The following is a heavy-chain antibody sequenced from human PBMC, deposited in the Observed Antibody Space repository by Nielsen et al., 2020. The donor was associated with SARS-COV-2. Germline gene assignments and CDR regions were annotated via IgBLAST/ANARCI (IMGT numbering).Heavy chain of an antibody. CDR1: GYSFTSYW. CDR3: ARSEMATTHYFDY. D-gene: IGHD5-24*01. CDR2: IYPGDSDT. J-gene: IGHJ4*02. V-gene: IGHV5-51*01. Sequence: KVSCKGSGYSFTSYWIGWVRQMPGKGLEWMGIIYPGDSDTRYSPSLQGQVTISADKSISTAYLQWSSLKASDTAMYYCARSEMATTHYFDYWGQGTLVTVSS.